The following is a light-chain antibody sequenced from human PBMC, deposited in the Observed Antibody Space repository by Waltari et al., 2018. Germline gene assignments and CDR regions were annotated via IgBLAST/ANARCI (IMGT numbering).Light chain of an antibody. CDR2: END. CDR1: SSNIGNNS. J-gene: IGLJ2*01. CDR3: GTWDSSLRLGE. V-gene: IGLV1-51*02. Sequence: QSVLTQPPSVSAAPGQKVTISCSGSSSNIGNNSVSWYQQFSGTAPKLLIYENDKRPSGIPDRFSGSKSGTSATLDITGLQTGDEADYYCGTWDSSLRLGEFGGGTRLTVL.